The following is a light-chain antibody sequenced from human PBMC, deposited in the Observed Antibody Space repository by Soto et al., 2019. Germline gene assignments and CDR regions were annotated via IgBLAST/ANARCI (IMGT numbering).Light chain of an antibody. CDR2: DAS. J-gene: IGKJ1*01. CDR1: QSISSW. Sequence: DIQMTQSPSTLSASVGDRVTITCRASQSISSWLAWYQQKPGKAPKLLIYDASSLESGVPSRFSGSGSGTKFTLTIGSLQPDDLENYYCQQYNSSPKTFGQGTKVEIK. V-gene: IGKV1-5*01. CDR3: QQYNSSPKT.